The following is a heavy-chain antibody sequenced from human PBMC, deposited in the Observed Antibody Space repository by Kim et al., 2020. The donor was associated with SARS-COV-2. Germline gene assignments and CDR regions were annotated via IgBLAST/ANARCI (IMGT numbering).Heavy chain of an antibody. V-gene: IGHV4-59*01. D-gene: IGHD3-10*01. CDR3: ARTPDVRGGSYDF. J-gene: IGHJ4*02. Sequence: SETLSLTCSVSGVSMSSYYWSWIRQPPGKGLEWIGYIHYSGTANYNPSLKSRVTISVDTTKNQFSLRLSSVAAADTAVYYCARTPDVRGGSYDFWGQGALVTVSS. CDR1: GVSMSSYY. CDR2: IHYSGTA.